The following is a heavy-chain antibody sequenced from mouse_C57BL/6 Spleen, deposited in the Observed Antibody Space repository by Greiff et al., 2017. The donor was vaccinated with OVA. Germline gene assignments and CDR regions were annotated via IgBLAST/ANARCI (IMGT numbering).Heavy chain of an antibody. CDR1: GYTFTDYN. J-gene: IGHJ4*01. V-gene: IGHV1-18*01. D-gene: IGHD2-4*01. Sequence: EVQLQQSGPELVKPGASVKIPCKASGYTFTDYNMDWVKQSHGKSLEWIGDINPNNGGTIYNQKFKGKATLTVDKSSSTAYMELRSLTSEDTAVYYCARPIYDYDGYYYAMDYWGQGTSVTVSS. CDR2: INPNNGGT. CDR3: ARPIYDYDGYYYAMDY.